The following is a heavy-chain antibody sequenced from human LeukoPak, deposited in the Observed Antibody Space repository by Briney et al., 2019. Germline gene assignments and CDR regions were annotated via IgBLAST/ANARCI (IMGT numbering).Heavy chain of an antibody. CDR3: AREPGGSTIHAFDI. CDR1: GGSISSPSFF. V-gene: IGHV4-61*01. J-gene: IGHJ3*02. D-gene: IGHD2-2*01. CDR2: IYYSGST. Sequence: SETLSLTCTVSGGSISSPSFFWPWIRQSPGKVLEWIGYIYYSGSTNYNPSLKSRVTISVDTYKNQFSLKLSSVTAADTAVYYCAREPGGSTIHAFDIWGQGTMVTVSS.